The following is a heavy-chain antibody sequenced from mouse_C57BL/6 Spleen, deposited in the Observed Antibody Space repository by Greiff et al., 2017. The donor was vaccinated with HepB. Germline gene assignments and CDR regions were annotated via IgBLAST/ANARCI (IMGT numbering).Heavy chain of an antibody. J-gene: IGHJ3*01. V-gene: IGHV5-6*01. CDR2: ISSGGSYT. CDR3: ARQRYAYHYDVWFAY. CDR1: GFTFSSYG. Sequence: EVQLVESGGDLVKPGGSLKLSCAASGFTFSSYGMSWVRQTPDKRLEWVATISSGGSYTYYPDSVKGRFTISRDNAKNTLYLQMSSLKSEDTAMYYCARQRYAYHYDVWFAYWGQGTLVTVSA. D-gene: IGHD2-4*01.